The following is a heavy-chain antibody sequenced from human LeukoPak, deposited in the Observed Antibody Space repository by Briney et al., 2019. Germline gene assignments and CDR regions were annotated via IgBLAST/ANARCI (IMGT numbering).Heavy chain of an antibody. CDR3: AKYDYGSGSSPQDY. J-gene: IGHJ4*02. CDR1: GFTFSSYA. CDR2: ISGSGGST. Sequence: GVSLRLSCAASGFTFSSYAMSWVSKAPGKGLETVSAISGSGGSTYYADSVKGRFTISRDNSKNTLYLQMNSLRAEDTAVYYCAKYDYGSGSSPQDYWGQGTLVTVSS. V-gene: IGHV3-23*01. D-gene: IGHD3-10*01.